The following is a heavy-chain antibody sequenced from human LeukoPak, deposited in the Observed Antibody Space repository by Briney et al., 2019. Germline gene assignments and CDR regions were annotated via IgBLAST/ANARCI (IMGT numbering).Heavy chain of an antibody. J-gene: IGHJ4*02. CDR3: ARGSCCYDY. CDR1: GVTFSHYA. V-gene: IGHV3-23*01. D-gene: IGHD2-15*01. CDR2: VSDSGAYT. Sequence: GGSLRLSCAASGVTFSHYAMSWVRQAPGKGLEWVSTVSDSGAYTSHADSVKGRFTISRDNSKNTLYLQLNGLRAEDTAVYYCARGSCCYDYWGQGTRVTVSS.